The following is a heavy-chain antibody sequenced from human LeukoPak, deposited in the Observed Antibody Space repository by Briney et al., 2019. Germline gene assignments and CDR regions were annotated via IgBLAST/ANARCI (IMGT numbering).Heavy chain of an antibody. Sequence: PGKSLRLSCVASGFSFREYPIHWVRQAPGKGLEWVAVISNDGTNEYDAEFVKGRFTMSRDNSKNTVFLDMNNLRTEDTAIYYCARAQISIISSGQYLDVWGQGTLVTVS. CDR2: ISNDGTNE. CDR3: ARAQISIISSGQYLDV. D-gene: IGHD3-9*01. V-gene: IGHV3-30-3*01. CDR1: GFSFREYP. J-gene: IGHJ3*01.